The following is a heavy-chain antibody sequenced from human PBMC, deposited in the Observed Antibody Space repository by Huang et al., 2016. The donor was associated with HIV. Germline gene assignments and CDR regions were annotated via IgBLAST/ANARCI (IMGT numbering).Heavy chain of an antibody. CDR3: ARQRTTYYYDSSGYRGEFDQ. V-gene: IGHV1-2*02. CDR1: GYTFTDYY. D-gene: IGHD3-22*01. CDR2: INPNSGGT. J-gene: IGHJ4*02. Sequence: QVHLVQSGAEVKQPGASVKVSCKASGYTFTDYYIHWLRQAPGQGIEWMCWINPNSGGTNYAQKFQGRVTRTTDTSISTAYMDLIRLKSDDTAVYHCARQRTTYYYDSSGYRGEFDQWGQGTLVTVSS.